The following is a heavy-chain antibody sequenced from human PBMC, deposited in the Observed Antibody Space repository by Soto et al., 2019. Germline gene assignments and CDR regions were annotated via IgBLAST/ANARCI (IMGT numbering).Heavy chain of an antibody. Sequence: EVQVVESGGGLVQTGRSLRLSCTGSGFSFDDYAMHWVSQVPGKGLEWVAGINYNSDAMGYADSVKGRFTISRDNAKNSLYLQMNSLKHEDTALYYGAKTLYQLLGDDVFDMWGRGTMVTVSS. CDR3: AKTLYQLLGDDVFDM. D-gene: IGHD2-2*01. J-gene: IGHJ3*02. CDR2: INYNSDAM. V-gene: IGHV3-9*01. CDR1: GFSFDDYA.